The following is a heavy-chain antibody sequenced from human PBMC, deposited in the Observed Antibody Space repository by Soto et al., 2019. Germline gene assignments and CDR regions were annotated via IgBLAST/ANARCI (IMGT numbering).Heavy chain of an antibody. CDR2: INPNSGGT. Sequence: ASVKVSCKASGYTFTGYYMHWVRQAPGQGLEWMGWINPNSGGTNYAQKFQGRVTMTRDTSISTAYMELSRLRPDDTAVYYCARVFSHSGWYGGGYYYGMDVWGQGTTVTVSS. V-gene: IGHV1-2*02. CDR3: ARVFSHSGWYGGGYYYGMDV. D-gene: IGHD6-19*01. CDR1: GYTFTGYY. J-gene: IGHJ6*02.